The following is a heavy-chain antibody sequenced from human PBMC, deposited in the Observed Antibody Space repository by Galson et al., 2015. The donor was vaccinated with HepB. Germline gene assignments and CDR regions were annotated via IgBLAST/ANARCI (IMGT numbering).Heavy chain of an antibody. CDR2: IKLHGSER. V-gene: IGHV3-7*03. Sequence: SLRLSCAASGFTFSSYWMSWVRQAPGKGLEWVANIKLHGSERDYADSVKGRFTISRDNAKNSVYLQMSSLRVEDTAVYYCATWGPYHETSGYDYGVDCWGRGTLVTVSS. J-gene: IGHJ4*02. D-gene: IGHD3-22*01. CDR3: ATWGPYHETSGYDYGVDC. CDR1: GFTFSSYW.